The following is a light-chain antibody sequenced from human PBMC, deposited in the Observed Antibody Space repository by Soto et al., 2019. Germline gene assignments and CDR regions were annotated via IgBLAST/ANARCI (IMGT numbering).Light chain of an antibody. CDR3: QQYYTNPFT. V-gene: IGKV1-33*01. Sequence: DIQMTQSPSSLSASVGDRVTITCQASQDISNYLNWYQQKPGKAPKLLIYDASNLETGVPSRFSGSGSGTDFTLTISSLQAEDVAVYHCQQYYTNPFTCGGGNKGDIK. J-gene: IGKJ4*01. CDR1: QDISNY. CDR2: DAS.